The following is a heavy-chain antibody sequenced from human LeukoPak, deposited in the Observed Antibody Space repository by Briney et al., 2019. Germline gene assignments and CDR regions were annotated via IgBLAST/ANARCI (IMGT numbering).Heavy chain of an antibody. D-gene: IGHD4-23*01. CDR3: ARRPPTVVTTSRDALHI. CDR1: GYTFSNYW. Sequence: GESLKISCKGSGYTFSNYWIGWVRQMPGKGLQWMGIIYPADSDTTYSPSFRGQVTISADKSINTAYLQWSSLKASDTAMYYCARRPPTVVTTSRDALHIWGQGTMVTVSS. CDR2: IYPADSDT. V-gene: IGHV5-51*01. J-gene: IGHJ3*02.